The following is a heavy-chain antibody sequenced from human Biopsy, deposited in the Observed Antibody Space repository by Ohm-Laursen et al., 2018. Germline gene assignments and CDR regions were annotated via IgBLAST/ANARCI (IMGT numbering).Heavy chain of an antibody. D-gene: IGHD5-24*01. Sequence: SVKVSCKASGYTFSSYDISWVRQAPGQGLEWMGWLNTYNGNTNYAQNLQGRVTITTDTSTSTAYMELRSLRSDDTAVYYCARERGGYKRTDYWGQGTLVTVSS. CDR3: ARERGGYKRTDY. V-gene: IGHV1-18*01. J-gene: IGHJ4*02. CDR1: GYTFSSYD. CDR2: LNTYNGNT.